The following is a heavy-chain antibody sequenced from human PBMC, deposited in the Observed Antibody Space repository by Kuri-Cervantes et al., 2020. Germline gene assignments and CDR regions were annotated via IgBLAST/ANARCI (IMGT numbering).Heavy chain of an antibody. V-gene: IGHV4-59*12. D-gene: IGHD3-22*01. CDR1: GASMKSDY. CDR2: VYHSGFT. J-gene: IGHJ4*02. CDR3: ARGYYYYYDSSGFDY. Sequence: SETLSLTCSVSGASMKSDYWSWIRQPPKKGLGWIGYVYHSGFTNYNASLESRVSMSIDTSKNQFSLKLSSVTAADTAVYYCARGYYYYYDSSGFDYWGQGTLVTVSS.